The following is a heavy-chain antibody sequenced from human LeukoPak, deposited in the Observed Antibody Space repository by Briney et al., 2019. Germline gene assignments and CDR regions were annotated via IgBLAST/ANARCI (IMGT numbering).Heavy chain of an antibody. D-gene: IGHD6-13*01. CDR1: GFTFSTYW. V-gene: IGHV3-74*01. CDR3: ARDHSSWEIPSDY. CDR2: INTDGSSR. Sequence: PGGSLRLSCAASGFTFSTYWMHWVRQVPGKGLVWVSGINTDGSSRSYADSVKGRFTISRDNAKNTLYLQMNSLRADDTAVYYCARDHSSWEIPSDYWGQGTLVTVSS. J-gene: IGHJ4*02.